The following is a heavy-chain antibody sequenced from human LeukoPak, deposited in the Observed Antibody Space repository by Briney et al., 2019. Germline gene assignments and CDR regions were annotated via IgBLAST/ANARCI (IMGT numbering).Heavy chain of an antibody. CDR2: IYYSGST. V-gene: IGHV4-59*08. D-gene: IGHD1-26*01. Sequence: SETLSLTCTVSGGSISSYYWSWIRQPPGKGLEWIGYIYYSGSTNYKPSLKSRVTISVDTSKNQFSLKLSSVTAADTAVYYCASTLIVGATSGAFDIWGQGTMVTVSS. CDR3: ASTLIVGATSGAFDI. CDR1: GGSISSYY. J-gene: IGHJ3*02.